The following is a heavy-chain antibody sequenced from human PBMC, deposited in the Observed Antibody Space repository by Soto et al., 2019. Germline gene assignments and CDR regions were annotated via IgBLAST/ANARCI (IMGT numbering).Heavy chain of an antibody. CDR1: GYSFTSYW. V-gene: IGHV5-10-1*01. CDR2: IDPSDSYT. D-gene: IGHD1-20*01. Sequence: GESLKISCKGSGYSFTSYWISWVRQMPGKGLERMGRIDPSDSYTNYSPSFQGHVTISADKSISTAYLQWSSLKASDTAMYYCARHGIGITGTREFDYWGQGTLVTVSS. J-gene: IGHJ4*02. CDR3: ARHGIGITGTREFDY.